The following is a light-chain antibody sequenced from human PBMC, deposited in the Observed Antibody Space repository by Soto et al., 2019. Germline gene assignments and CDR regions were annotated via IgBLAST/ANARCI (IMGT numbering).Light chain of an antibody. CDR3: QQLNSPIT. J-gene: IGKJ5*01. CDR2: AAS. CDR1: QGISSY. V-gene: IGKV1-9*01. Sequence: DIQLTQSPSFLSASVGDRVTITCRASQGISSYLAWYQQKPGKAPKLLIYAASTLQSGVPSRFSGSGSGTEFTLTISSLQPEDFANYYCQQLNSPITFGQGTRLEI.